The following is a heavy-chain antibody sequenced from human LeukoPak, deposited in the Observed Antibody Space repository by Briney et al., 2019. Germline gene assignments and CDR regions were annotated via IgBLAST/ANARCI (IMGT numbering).Heavy chain of an antibody. Sequence: GGSLRLSCAASGFAFSRYWMHWVRQAPGKGLLWVSRISSDGSNTLYADSVKGRFTVSRDNAKNTLYLQMDSLRADDTAVYYCATANYGLDAWGQGTTVTVSS. J-gene: IGHJ6*02. V-gene: IGHV3-74*01. CDR1: GFAFSRYW. CDR2: ISSDGSNT. CDR3: ATANYGLDA.